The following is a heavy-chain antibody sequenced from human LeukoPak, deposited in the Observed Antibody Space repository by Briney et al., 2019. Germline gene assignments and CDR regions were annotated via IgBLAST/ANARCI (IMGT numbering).Heavy chain of an antibody. CDR2: INWNGGIT. J-gene: IGHJ3*02. V-gene: IGHV3-20*04. CDR3: ARDFLGGNSWRPYVFDI. Sequence: GGSLRLSCATSGFTFVDYGLSWVRQAPGKGLEWLSAINWNGGITEYADSVKGRFTISRDNAKNSLFLQMNSLRAEDTAVYYCARDFLGGNSWRPYVFDIWGQGTMVTVSS. CDR1: GFTFVDYG. D-gene: IGHD6-13*01.